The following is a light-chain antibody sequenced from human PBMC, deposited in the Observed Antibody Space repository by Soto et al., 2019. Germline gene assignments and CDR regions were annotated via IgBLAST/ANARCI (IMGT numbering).Light chain of an antibody. Sequence: EIELTQSPGTLSLSPGVRATLSCRTSQSVSSKLAWYQQKPGQAPRLLIYGASSRATSIPNRFSGSGSGTVFTLTISRLEPEDFAVFYCHQCDSSPWTFGQGTKVDIK. CDR1: QSVSSK. CDR3: HQCDSSPWT. CDR2: GAS. J-gene: IGKJ1*01. V-gene: IGKV3-20*01.